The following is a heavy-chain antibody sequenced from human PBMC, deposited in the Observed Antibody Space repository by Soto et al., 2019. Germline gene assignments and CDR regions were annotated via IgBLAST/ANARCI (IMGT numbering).Heavy chain of an antibody. CDR3: ARDYESSGYPRYYVDY. D-gene: IGHD3-22*01. CDR1: GFTFSSYG. CDR2: IWNDGSNK. Sequence: QVQLVESGGGVVQPGRSLRLSCAASGFTFSSYGMHWVRQAPGKGLEWVAVIWNDGSNKYYADSVKGRFTISRDNSKNTRYLQMNSLRAEETAVYYCARDYESSGYPRYYVDYWGQGTLVTVAA. V-gene: IGHV3-33*01. J-gene: IGHJ4*02.